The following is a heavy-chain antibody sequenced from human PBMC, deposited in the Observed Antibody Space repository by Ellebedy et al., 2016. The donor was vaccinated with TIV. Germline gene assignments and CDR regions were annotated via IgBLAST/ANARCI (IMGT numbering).Heavy chain of an antibody. J-gene: IGHJ4*02. D-gene: IGHD5-18*01. CDR2: ISLSDNHF. CDR1: GLTLSSYA. V-gene: IGHV3-23*01. Sequence: GESLKISCAASGLTLSSYAMRWVRQAPGKGLEWVSTISLSDNHFLYTDSVKGRFTISRDNSKNTMYLQMNSLRPEDTSVYYCARGGVVYSYAAADYWGQGTLVTVSS. CDR3: ARGGVVYSYAAADY.